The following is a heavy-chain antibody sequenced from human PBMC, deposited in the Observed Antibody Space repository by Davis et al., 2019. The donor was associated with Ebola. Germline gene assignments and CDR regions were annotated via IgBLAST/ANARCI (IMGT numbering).Heavy chain of an antibody. CDR1: GFTFKRSW. D-gene: IGHD5-12*01. V-gene: IGHV3-33*08. CDR2: IWPDESQK. CDR3: VRDGPHYDLDY. J-gene: IGHJ4*02. Sequence: GESLKISCAASGFTFKRSWMTWVRQAPGKGLEWVAHIWPDESQKSDADSVRGRLTISRDNAKNTVYMELKNLRGEDTAVYYCVRDGPHYDLDYWGRGTLVTVSS.